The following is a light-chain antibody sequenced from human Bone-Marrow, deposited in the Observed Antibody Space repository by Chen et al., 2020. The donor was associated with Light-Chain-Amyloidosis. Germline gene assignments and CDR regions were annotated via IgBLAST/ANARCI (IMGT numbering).Light chain of an antibody. CDR1: QRVASDY. Sequence: DIVLTQSPGTLSVSPGERATLSCRASQRVASDYFAWYQQKPGQAPRLLIFDISKRATGVSVRFSGSGSETDFTLTISRVEPEDLAMYYCLQYGSSIRTFGPGTRLDIK. CDR2: DIS. V-gene: IGKV3-20*01. CDR3: LQYGSSIRT. J-gene: IGKJ2*01.